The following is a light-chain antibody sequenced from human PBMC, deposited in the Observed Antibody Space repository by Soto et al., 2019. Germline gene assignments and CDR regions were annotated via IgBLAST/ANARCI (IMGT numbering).Light chain of an antibody. V-gene: IGKV3-11*01. CDR1: HSVSSD. CDR3: KQRSNWPAN. CDR2: AAY. J-gene: IGKJ5*01. Sequence: EIVMTPSPATLSVSPGERATLSCRASHSVSSDLAWYQQKPGQALRLLIYAAYSRATGIQARFSGSGSGTDFTLTIESLEPEDFAVYHCKQRSNWPANFGQGTRLEIK.